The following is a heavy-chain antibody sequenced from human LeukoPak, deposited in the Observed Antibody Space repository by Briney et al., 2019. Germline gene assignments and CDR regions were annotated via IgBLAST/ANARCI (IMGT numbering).Heavy chain of an antibody. V-gene: IGHV4-61*02. Sequence: SQTLSLTCTVSGGSISSGSYYWSWIRQPAGKGLEWIGRIYTSGSTNYNPSLKSRVTISVDTSKNQFSLRLSSVTAADTAVYYCAKAGFALAPHRGTPFDYWGRGTLVTVSS. CDR3: AKAGFALAPHRGTPFDY. CDR1: GGSISSGSYY. D-gene: IGHD6-6*01. J-gene: IGHJ4*02. CDR2: IYTSGST.